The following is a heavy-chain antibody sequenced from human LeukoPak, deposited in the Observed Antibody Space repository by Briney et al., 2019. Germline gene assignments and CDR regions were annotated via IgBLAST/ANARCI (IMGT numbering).Heavy chain of an antibody. CDR2: ISAYNGNT. CDR1: GYTFTSYG. J-gene: IGHJ4*02. D-gene: IGHD3-10*01. Sequence: GASVKVSCKASGYTFTSYGISWVRQAPGQGLEWMGWISAYNGNTNYAQKLQGRVTMTTDTSTSTAYMELRSLRSDDTAVYYCAVSTRPSKLWFGEFPPGYWGQGTLATVSS. CDR3: AVSTRPSKLWFGEFPPGY. V-gene: IGHV1-18*01.